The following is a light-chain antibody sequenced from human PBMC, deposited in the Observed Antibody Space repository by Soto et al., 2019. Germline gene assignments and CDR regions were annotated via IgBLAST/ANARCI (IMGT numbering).Light chain of an antibody. CDR2: DAS. CDR3: QQYKSFWT. CDR1: QTISSW. V-gene: IGKV1-5*01. J-gene: IGKJ1*01. Sequence: DIQMTQSPSTLSGSVGDRVTITCRASQTISSWLAWYQQKPGKAPRLLIYDASSLESWVPSRFSGSGSGTEFTLTISSLQSEDFATYYCQQYKSFWTFGQGTKVDIK.